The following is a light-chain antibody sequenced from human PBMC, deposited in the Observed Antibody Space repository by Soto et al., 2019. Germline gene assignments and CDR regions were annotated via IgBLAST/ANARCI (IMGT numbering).Light chain of an antibody. CDR3: SSYTSSRDVV. V-gene: IGLV2-14*01. CDR2: DVS. Sequence: QSALTQPASVSGSPGQSITIPCTGTSSDVGGYNYVSWYQQHPGKAPKLMIYDVSNRPSGVSNRFSGSKSGNTASLTISGLQAEDEADYYCSSYTSSRDVVFGGGTKVTVL. CDR1: SSDVGGYNY. J-gene: IGLJ2*01.